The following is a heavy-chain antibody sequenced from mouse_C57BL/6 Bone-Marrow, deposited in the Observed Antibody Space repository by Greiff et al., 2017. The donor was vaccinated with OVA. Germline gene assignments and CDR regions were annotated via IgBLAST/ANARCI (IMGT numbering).Heavy chain of an antibody. Sequence: QVQLKESGPGLVQPSQSLSITCTVSGFSLTSYGVHWVRQSPGKGLEWLGVIWSGGSTDYNAAFISRLSISKDNSKSQVFFKMNSLQADDTAIYYCASMVTTGDAMDYWGQGTSVTVSS. V-gene: IGHV2-2*01. D-gene: IGHD2-2*01. CDR3: ASMVTTGDAMDY. CDR1: GFSLTSYG. J-gene: IGHJ4*01. CDR2: IWSGGST.